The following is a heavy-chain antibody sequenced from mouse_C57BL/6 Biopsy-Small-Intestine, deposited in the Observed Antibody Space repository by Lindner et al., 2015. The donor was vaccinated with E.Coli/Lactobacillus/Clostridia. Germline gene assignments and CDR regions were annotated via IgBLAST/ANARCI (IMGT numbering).Heavy chain of an antibody. V-gene: IGHV5-17*01. D-gene: IGHD1-1*01. J-gene: IGHJ1*03. CDR2: IPSVSNTV. Sequence: VQLQESGGGLVKPGGSLKLSCAASGFTFSDYGVHWVRQAPEKGLEWVAYIPSVSNTVYYTDTVRGRFTISRDNAKSTLFLQMTSLRSEDTAMYYCAREDYGSTYGWYFDVWGTGTTVTVSS. CDR3: AREDYGSTYGWYFDV. CDR1: GFTFSDYG.